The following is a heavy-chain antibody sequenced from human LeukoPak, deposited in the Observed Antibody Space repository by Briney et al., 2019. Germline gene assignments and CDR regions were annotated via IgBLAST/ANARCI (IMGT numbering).Heavy chain of an antibody. J-gene: IGHJ4*02. D-gene: IGHD6-6*01. Sequence: GGSLRLSCAASGFTLSTYWVTWVRQAPGKGLEWVANIKQDGSEKYYVDSVKGRFTISRDNAENSLYLQMNSLRVEDTAVYYCARDYRSSSGRSIDYWGQGTLVTVSS. CDR1: GFTLSTYW. CDR3: ARDYRSSSGRSIDY. CDR2: IKQDGSEK. V-gene: IGHV3-7*01.